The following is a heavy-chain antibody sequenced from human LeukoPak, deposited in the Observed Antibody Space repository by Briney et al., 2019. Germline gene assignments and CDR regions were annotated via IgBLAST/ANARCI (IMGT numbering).Heavy chain of an antibody. V-gene: IGHV1-2*02. Sequence: ASVKVSCKASGYTFTGYYMHWVRQAPGQGLEWMGWINPNSGGTNYAQKFQGRVTMTRHTSISTAYMELSRLRSDDTAVYYCARPYYYDSSGYYPFDYWGQGTLVTVSS. CDR1: GYTFTGYY. D-gene: IGHD3-22*01. CDR3: ARPYYYDSSGYYPFDY. J-gene: IGHJ4*02. CDR2: INPNSGGT.